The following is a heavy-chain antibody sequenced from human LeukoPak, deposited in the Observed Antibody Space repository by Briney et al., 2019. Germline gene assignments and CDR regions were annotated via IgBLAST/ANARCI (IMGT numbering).Heavy chain of an antibody. V-gene: IGHV3-49*04. CDR3: ARGPILLWIHNGMDV. CDR2: IRSKAYGGTT. CDR1: GFTFSSYW. D-gene: IGHD5-18*01. J-gene: IGHJ6*02. Sequence: KAGGSLRLSCAASGFTFSSYWMSWVRQAPGKGLEWVTFIRSKAYGGTTEYAASVKGRFTISRDDSNSIAYLQMNSLKTEDTGVYYCARGPILLWIHNGMDVWGQGTTVTVSS.